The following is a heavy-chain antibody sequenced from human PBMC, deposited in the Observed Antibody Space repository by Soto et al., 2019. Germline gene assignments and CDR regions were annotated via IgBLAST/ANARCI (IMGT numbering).Heavy chain of an antibody. D-gene: IGHD1-26*01. Sequence: QVQLVESGGGVVQPGRSLRLSCAASGFAFSSLVMQWVRQAPGKGLEWVAAISSDGSDKYYAVSVKGRFTMSRDNSKNTLSLQLSSLTTDDTAVYYSATLLGKSYYSRHWGQGTLVVVSS. V-gene: IGHV3-30*03. CDR1: GFAFSSLV. J-gene: IGHJ4*02. CDR2: ISSDGSDK. CDR3: ATLLGKSYYSRH.